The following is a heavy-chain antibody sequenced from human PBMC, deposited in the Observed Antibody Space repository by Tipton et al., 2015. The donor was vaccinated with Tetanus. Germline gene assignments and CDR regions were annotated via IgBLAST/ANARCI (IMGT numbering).Heavy chain of an antibody. Sequence: TLSPTCSVSGASISTLNYYWAWIRQPPGRGLEWIGAISYRGETHFNPSLGSRVSMSVDTSKNQFSVDLSSVTAADTAVYFCARHYDTSGYYFVWGQGVLVTVSS. CDR2: ISYRGET. D-gene: IGHD3-22*01. J-gene: IGHJ4*02. CDR1: GASISTLNYY. CDR3: ARHYDTSGYYFV. V-gene: IGHV4-39*01.